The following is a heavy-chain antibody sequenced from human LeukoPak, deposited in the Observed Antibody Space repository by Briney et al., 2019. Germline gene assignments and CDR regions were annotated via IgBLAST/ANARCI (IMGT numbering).Heavy chain of an antibody. CDR3: ARGLTIFGVVNGAFDI. Sequence: ASVKVSCKASGYTFTSYGISWVRQAPGQGLEWMGWISAYNGNTNYAQKLQGRVTMTADTSTSTAYMELRSLRSDDTAVYYCARGLTIFGVVNGAFDIWGQGTMVTVSS. D-gene: IGHD3-3*01. CDR2: ISAYNGNT. V-gene: IGHV1-18*01. CDR1: GYTFTSYG. J-gene: IGHJ3*02.